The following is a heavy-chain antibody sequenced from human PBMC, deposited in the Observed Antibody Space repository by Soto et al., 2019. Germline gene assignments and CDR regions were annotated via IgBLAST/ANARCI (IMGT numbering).Heavy chain of an antibody. J-gene: IGHJ5*02. Sequence: EVHLVESGGGLVQPGGSLRLSCAASGFTFSDHHMDWVRQAPGKGLEWVGRTRTKANSYTTEYAASVKGRFTISRDDSKNSVYMQMNSLKTAETALYYCSRDLGSWGQGTLVTVSS. CDR1: GFTFSDHH. CDR2: TRTKANSYTT. CDR3: SRDLGS. V-gene: IGHV3-72*01.